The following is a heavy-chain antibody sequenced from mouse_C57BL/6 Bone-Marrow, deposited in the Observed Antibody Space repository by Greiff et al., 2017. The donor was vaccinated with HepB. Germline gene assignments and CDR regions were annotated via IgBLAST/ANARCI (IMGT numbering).Heavy chain of an antibody. J-gene: IGHJ2*01. D-gene: IGHD2-2*01. Sequence: VQLQQSGGDLVKPGGSLKLSCAASGFTFSSYGMSWVRQTPDKRLEWVATISSGGSYTYYPDSVKGRFTISRDNAKNTLYLQMSSLKSEDTAMYYCARPGGYPFDYWGQGTTLTVSS. CDR3: ARPGGYPFDY. CDR1: GFTFSSYG. CDR2: ISSGGSYT. V-gene: IGHV5-6*01.